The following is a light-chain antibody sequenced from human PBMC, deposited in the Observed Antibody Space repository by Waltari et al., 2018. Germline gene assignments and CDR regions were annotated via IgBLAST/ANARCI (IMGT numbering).Light chain of an antibody. J-gene: IGKJ5*01. V-gene: IGKV1-9*01. CDR2: GAS. Sequence: DIQLTQSPSFLSASVGDRVTITCRASQDISSQLAWYQKNPWKAPKLLVYGASTLGSGVPSGFSGGGSGTEFTLTISSLQPEDFATYYCQQLNSYPITFGQGTRLEIK. CDR3: QQLNSYPIT. CDR1: QDISSQ.